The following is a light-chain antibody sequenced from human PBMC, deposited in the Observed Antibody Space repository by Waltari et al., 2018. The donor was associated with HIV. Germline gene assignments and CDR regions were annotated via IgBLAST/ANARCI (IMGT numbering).Light chain of an antibody. J-gene: IGKJ3*01. CDR3: QQLNSYLGFT. Sequence: DIKLTQSPSFLSASVGDRVTITCRASQGISSYLACYQQKPGKAPKLLIYAASTLQRGVPSMFSGSRSGTEFTLTISSLQPEDFATYYCQQLNSYLGFTFGPGTKVDIK. V-gene: IGKV1-9*01. CDR2: AAS. CDR1: QGISSY.